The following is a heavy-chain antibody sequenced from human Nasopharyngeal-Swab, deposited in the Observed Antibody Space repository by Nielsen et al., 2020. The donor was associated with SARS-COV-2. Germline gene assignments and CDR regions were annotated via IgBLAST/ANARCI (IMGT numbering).Heavy chain of an antibody. CDR1: GFSFGDYA. Sequence: GGSLRLSCTPSGFSFGDYAMNWFRQAPGKGLEWVGFIRTKRHGGTADYAASVKGRFTISRDDSKSIAYLQMNSLKIEDTAVYYCARKEYSGGWYSSYIMDVWGQGTTVTVSS. CDR3: ARKEYSGGWYSSYIMDV. V-gene: IGHV3-49*03. J-gene: IGHJ6*02. D-gene: IGHD2-15*01. CDR2: IRTKRHGGTA.